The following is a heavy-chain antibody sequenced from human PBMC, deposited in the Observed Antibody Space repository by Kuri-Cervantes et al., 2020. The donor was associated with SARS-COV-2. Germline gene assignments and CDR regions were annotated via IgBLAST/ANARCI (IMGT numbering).Heavy chain of an antibody. D-gene: IGHD2-2*01. J-gene: IGHJ6*03. Sequence: GESLKISCAASGFTFSSYVMTWVRQPPGKGLEWVSGISGGGSNTYYADSVKGRFTISRDNSKNTLYLQTNSLRAEDTAVYYCAKPKPTFIVVPAASYYYMDVWGKGTTVTVSS. V-gene: IGHV3-23*01. CDR3: AKPKPTFIVVPAASYYYMDV. CDR1: GFTFSSYV. CDR2: ISGGGSNT.